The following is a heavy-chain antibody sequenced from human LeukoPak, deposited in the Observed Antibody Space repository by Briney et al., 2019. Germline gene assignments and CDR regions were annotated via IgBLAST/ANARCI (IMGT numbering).Heavy chain of an antibody. V-gene: IGHV3-30-3*01. J-gene: IGHJ4*02. CDR1: GFTFSSYA. CDR3: ARDIDGDFDY. D-gene: IGHD4-17*01. CDR2: ISYDGSNK. Sequence: PGRSLRLSCAASGFTFSSYAMHWVRQAPGKGLEWVAVISYDGSNKYYADSVKGRFTISRDNSKNTLYLQMNSLRAEDTAVYYCARDIDGDFDYWGQGTLVTVSS.